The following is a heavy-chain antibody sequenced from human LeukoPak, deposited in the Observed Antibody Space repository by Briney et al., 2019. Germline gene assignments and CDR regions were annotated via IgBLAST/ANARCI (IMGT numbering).Heavy chain of an antibody. D-gene: IGHD6-6*01. Sequence: GASVKVSCKASGYTFTGYYMHWVRQAPGQGLEWMGWINPNSGGTNYAQKFQGRVTMTRDTSISTAYMELSRLRSDDTAVCYCAREPWYSSSGWFDPWGQGTLVTVSS. CDR1: GYTFTGYY. V-gene: IGHV1-2*02. CDR3: AREPWYSSSGWFDP. J-gene: IGHJ5*02. CDR2: INPNSGGT.